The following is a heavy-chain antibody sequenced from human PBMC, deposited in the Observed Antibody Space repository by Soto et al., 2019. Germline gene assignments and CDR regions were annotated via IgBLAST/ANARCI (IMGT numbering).Heavy chain of an antibody. CDR3: AKRRGAGGHFDY. CDR2: VSIGGST. D-gene: IGHD2-15*01. V-gene: IGHV3-23*01. Sequence: WGSLLLSCASSVFTFSSYAMCWVRQGPGKGLEWVAVVSIGGSTHYADSVRGRFTISRDNSKNTLSLQMNSLTAEDTAVYFCAKRRGAGGHFDYWGQGAMVTVSS. CDR1: VFTFSSYA. J-gene: IGHJ4*02.